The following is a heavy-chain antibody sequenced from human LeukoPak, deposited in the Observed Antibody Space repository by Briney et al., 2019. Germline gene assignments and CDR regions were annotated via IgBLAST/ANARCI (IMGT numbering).Heavy chain of an antibody. J-gene: IGHJ4*02. V-gene: IGHV3-30-3*01. D-gene: IGHD1-1*01. CDR1: GFTFSSYA. Sequence: GGSLRLSCAASGFTFSSYAMHWVRQAPGKGLEWVAVISYDGSNKYYADSVEGRFTISRDNSKNTLYLQVNSLRAEDTAVYYCAKDRDENDYFDYWGQGTLVTVSS. CDR2: ISYDGSNK. CDR3: AKDRDENDYFDY.